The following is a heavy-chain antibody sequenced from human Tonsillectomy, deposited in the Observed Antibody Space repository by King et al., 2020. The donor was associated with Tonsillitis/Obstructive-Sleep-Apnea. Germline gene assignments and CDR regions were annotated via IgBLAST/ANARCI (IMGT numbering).Heavy chain of an antibody. Sequence: VQLVESGAEVKKPGESLKISCKGSGYSFTNYWIGWVRQMPGKGLEWMGIIYPDDSDTRYSPSFQGQVTISADKSISTVYVQWSSLKASDTAMYYCARHPYRILRGDYYGLDVWGQGTTVTVSS. J-gene: IGHJ6*02. D-gene: IGHD2-15*01. CDR1: GYSFTNYW. CDR2: IYPDDSDT. CDR3: ARHPYRILRGDYYGLDV. V-gene: IGHV5-51*01.